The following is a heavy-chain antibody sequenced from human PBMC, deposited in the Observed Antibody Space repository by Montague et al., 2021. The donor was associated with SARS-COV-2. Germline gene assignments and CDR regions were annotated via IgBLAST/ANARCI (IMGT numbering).Heavy chain of an antibody. CDR3: APAVPVADDS. Sequence: SLRLSCAASGFNFGVYKMNWVRQTPGKGLEWVSYINGGSSVMYYADSVMGRFTISRDNAESSLYLQMNSLRAEDTAVYYCAPAVPVADDSWGQGTLVTVPS. CDR1: GFNFGVYK. V-gene: IGHV3-48*03. J-gene: IGHJ5*02. D-gene: IGHD2-2*01. CDR2: INGGSSVM.